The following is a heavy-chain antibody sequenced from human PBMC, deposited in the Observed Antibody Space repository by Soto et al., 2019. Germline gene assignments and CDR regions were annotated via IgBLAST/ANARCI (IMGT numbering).Heavy chain of an antibody. D-gene: IGHD3-3*01. J-gene: IGHJ2*01. CDR2: INPNSGGT. CDR3: AREIRSGYYKYWYFDL. V-gene: IGHV1-2*04. Sequence: ASLKASCKTSGYTFTDYYMHWVRQATGKGLEWMGWINPNSGGTKYARKLQAWVTMTADTSISTAYLELSRLRSDHTAVYYCAREIRSGYYKYWYFDLWGRGTLVTVSS. CDR1: GYTFTDYY.